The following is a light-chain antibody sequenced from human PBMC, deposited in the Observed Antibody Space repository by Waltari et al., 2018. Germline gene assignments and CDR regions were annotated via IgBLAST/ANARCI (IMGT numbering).Light chain of an antibody. Sequence: LTQSPGTLSLSAGQRATLSCRASQTVYSAYLAWYQQKPGQSPRLLTAKTYTRATGIAERVSGSGSGTDFRLNIDMLEPEDSAVYFCQQFGGSPMYTFGQGTKLEI. CDR1: QTVYSAY. V-gene: IGKV3-20*01. J-gene: IGKJ2*01. CDR3: QQFGGSPMYT. CDR2: KTY.